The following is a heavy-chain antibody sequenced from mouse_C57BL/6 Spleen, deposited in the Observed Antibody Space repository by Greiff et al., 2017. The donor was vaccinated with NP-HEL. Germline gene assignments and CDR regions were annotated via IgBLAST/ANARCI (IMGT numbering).Heavy chain of an antibody. J-gene: IGHJ1*03. CDR3: ARIPSDYYGSSWWYFDV. CDR2: INPSSGYT. V-gene: IGHV1-4*01. Sequence: QVQLKESGAELARPGASVKMSCKASGYTFTSYTMHWVKQRPGQGLEWIGYINPSSGYTKYNQKFKDKATVTADKSSSTAYMPLSSLTSEDSAVYYCARIPSDYYGSSWWYFDVWGTGTTVTVSS. D-gene: IGHD1-1*01. CDR1: GYTFTSYT.